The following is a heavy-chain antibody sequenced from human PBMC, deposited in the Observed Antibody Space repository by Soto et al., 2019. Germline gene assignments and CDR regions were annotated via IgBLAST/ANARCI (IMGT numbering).Heavy chain of an antibody. D-gene: IGHD1-26*01. Sequence: QITLKESGPTLVKPTQTLTLTCTFSGFSLTTDRVGVGWIRQPPGEALEWLADIYWDDRKTYRPSLESRLTITKDTSKNQVALTMTNMDSLDTATYYCAHAYGGRSLYWGQGTLVTVSS. CDR1: GFSLTTDRVG. CDR2: IYWDDRK. J-gene: IGHJ4*02. CDR3: AHAYGGRSLY. V-gene: IGHV2-5*02.